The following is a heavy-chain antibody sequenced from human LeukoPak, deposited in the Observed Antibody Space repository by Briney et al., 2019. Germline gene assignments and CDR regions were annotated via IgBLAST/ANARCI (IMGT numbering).Heavy chain of an antibody. V-gene: IGHV3-21*01. D-gene: IGHD2-15*01. CDR2: ISSSSSYI. CDR1: GFTFSSYS. J-gene: IGHJ6*02. CDR3: ARSYEEDKGMWGYYYYGMDV. Sequence: GGSLRLSCAASGFTFSSYSMNWVRQAPGKGLEWVSSISSSSSYIYYADSVKGRFTISRDNAKNSLYLQMNSLRAEDTAVYYCARSYEEDKGMWGYYYYGMDVWGQGTTVTVSS.